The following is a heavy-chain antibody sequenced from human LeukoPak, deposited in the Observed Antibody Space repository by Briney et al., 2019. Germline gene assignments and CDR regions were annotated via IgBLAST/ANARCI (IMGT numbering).Heavy chain of an antibody. CDR3: AKDHPIYSNYPDDAFDI. V-gene: IGHV3-21*01. J-gene: IGHJ3*02. CDR1: GFTFSSYS. D-gene: IGHD4-11*01. CDR2: ISSSSSYI. Sequence: KPGGSLRLSCAASGFTFSSYSMSWVRQAPGKGLEWVSSISSSSSYIYYADSVKGRFTISRDNAKNSLYLQMNSLRAEDTAVYYCAKDHPIYSNYPDDAFDIWGQGTMVTVSS.